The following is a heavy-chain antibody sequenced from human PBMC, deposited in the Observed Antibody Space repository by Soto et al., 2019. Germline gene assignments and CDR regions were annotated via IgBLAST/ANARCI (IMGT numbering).Heavy chain of an antibody. J-gene: IGHJ4*02. CDR1: GYTFRSYG. CDR3: ARDRGVVTSGSAYYFDY. V-gene: IGHV1-18*01. D-gene: IGHD2-2*01. CDR2: ISGYNGNT. Sequence: QVQLVQSGPEVKKPGASVKVSCKATGYTFRSYGVTWVRQAPGQGLEWMGWISGYNGNTEYAQNLQGRVTMTTDTSTSTVYMELRSLGSADTAVYYCARDRGVVTSGSAYYFDYWGQGTLVTVSS.